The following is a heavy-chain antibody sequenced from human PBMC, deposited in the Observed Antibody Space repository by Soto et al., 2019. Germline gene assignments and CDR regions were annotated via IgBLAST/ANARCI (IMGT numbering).Heavy chain of an antibody. CDR1: GFTFSSYS. V-gene: IGHV3-21*01. J-gene: IGHJ3*02. D-gene: IGHD6-19*01. CDR2: ISSSSSYI. Sequence: GGSLRLSCAASGFTFSSYSMNWVRQAPGKGLEWVSSISSSSSYIYYADSVKGRFTISRDNAKNSLYLQMNSLRAEDTAVYYCARDQRVHSSGWADAFDIWGQGTMVTVSS. CDR3: ARDQRVHSSGWADAFDI.